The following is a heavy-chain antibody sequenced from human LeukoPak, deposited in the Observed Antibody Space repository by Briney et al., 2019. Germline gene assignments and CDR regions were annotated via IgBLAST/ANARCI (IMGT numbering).Heavy chain of an antibody. V-gene: IGHV1-2*02. D-gene: IGHD3-22*01. CDR3: ARAASMILISGWFDP. Sequence: ASVKVSCKASGYTFTGYYMHWVRQAPGQGLEWMGWINPNSGGTNYAQKFQGRVTMTTDTSTSTAYMELRSLRSDDTAVYYCARAASMILISGWFDPWGQGTLVTVSS. J-gene: IGHJ5*02. CDR2: INPNSGGT. CDR1: GYTFTGYY.